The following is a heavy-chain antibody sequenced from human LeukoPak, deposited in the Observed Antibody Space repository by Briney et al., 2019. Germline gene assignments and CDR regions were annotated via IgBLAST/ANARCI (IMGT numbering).Heavy chain of an antibody. CDR1: GGSFSGYY. CDR3: ARPFLRLASHYYDY. V-gene: IGHV4-34*01. Sequence: PSETLSLTCAVYGGSFSGYYWSWIRQPPGKGLEWIGEINHSGSTNYNPSLKSRVTISVDTSKNQFSLKLSSVTAADTAVYYCARPFLRLASHYYDYWGQGTLVTVSS. CDR2: INHSGST. D-gene: IGHD3-3*01. J-gene: IGHJ4*02.